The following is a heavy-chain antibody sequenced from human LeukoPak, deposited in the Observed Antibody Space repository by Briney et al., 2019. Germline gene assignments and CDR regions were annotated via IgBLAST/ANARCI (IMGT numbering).Heavy chain of an antibody. CDR1: GDSISSGGYF. CDR3: ARHRVSGSVDF. D-gene: IGHD3-22*01. J-gene: IGHJ4*02. Sequence: PSETLSLTCTVSGDSISSGGYFWSWIRQHPGKGLEWIGYIYYSGNTYYNPSLKSRVTISVDTSKNQFSLKLSSVTAADTAVYYCARHRVSGSVDFWGQGTLVTVSS. V-gene: IGHV4-31*03. CDR2: IYYSGNT.